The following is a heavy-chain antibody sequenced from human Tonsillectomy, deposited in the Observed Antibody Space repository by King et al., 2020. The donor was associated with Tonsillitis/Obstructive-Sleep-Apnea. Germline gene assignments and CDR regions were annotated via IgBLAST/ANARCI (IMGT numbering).Heavy chain of an antibody. Sequence: VQLLESGGGLVQPGGSLRLSCAASGFTFGSYAMNWVRQVPGKGLEWVSGITTSGGNTFYADSVRGRFTISRDNSKATLYVQMNSLRAGDTAVYYCAKDLGSGWSTCDVWGQGSLVTVSS. V-gene: IGHV3-23*01. CDR2: ITTSGGNT. J-gene: IGHJ4*02. CDR3: AKDLGSGWSTCDV. CDR1: GFTFGSYA. D-gene: IGHD6-19*01.